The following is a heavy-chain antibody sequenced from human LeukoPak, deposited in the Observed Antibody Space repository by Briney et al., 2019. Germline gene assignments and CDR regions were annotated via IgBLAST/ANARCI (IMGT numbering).Heavy chain of an antibody. D-gene: IGHD3-10*01. J-gene: IGHJ4*02. CDR3: AKTSMVRGVIKAHFDY. CDR2: ISWNSGSI. V-gene: IGHV3-9*01. Sequence: GRSLRLSCAASGFTFDDYAMHWVRQAPGKGLEWVSGISWNSGSIGYADSVKGRFTISRDNAKNSLYLQMNSLRAEDTALYYCAKTSMVRGVIKAHFDYWGQGTLVTVSS. CDR1: GFTFDDYA.